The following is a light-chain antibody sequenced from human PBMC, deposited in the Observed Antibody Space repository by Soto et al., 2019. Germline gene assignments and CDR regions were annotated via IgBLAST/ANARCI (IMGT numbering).Light chain of an antibody. CDR3: QQYGSSPYT. CDR2: DAS. J-gene: IGKJ2*01. V-gene: IGKV3D-20*01. Sequence: EIVLTQSPGTLSLSPGERATLSCGASQSVRFNYLAWYQQKVGLAPRLLIYDASRRATGTPDRFSGSGSGTDFTLTISRLEPEDFAVNVCQQYGSSPYTFGQGTNLEIK. CDR1: QSVRFNY.